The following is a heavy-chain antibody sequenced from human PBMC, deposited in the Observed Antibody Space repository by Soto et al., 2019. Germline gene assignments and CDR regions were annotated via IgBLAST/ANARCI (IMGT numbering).Heavy chain of an antibody. J-gene: IGHJ6*03. Sequence: GGSLRLSCAASGFTFSSYSMNWVRQAPGKGLEWVSSISSSSSYIYYADSVKGRFTISRDNAKNSLYLQMNSLRAEDTAVYYCARDIPYCSGGSCIMAGYYYYYMDVWGKGTTVTVSS. CDR3: ARDIPYCSGGSCIMAGYYYYYMDV. CDR2: ISSSSSYI. CDR1: GFTFSSYS. D-gene: IGHD2-15*01. V-gene: IGHV3-21*01.